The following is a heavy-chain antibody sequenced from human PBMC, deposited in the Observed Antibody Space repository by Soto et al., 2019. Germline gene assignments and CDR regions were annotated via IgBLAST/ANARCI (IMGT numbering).Heavy chain of an antibody. V-gene: IGHV3-48*02. D-gene: IGHD6-19*01. CDR2: ISSSSTI. Sequence: PGGSLRLSCAASGFTFSSYSMNWVRQAPGKGLEWVSYISSSSTIYYADSVKGRFTISRDNAKNPLYLQMNSLRDEDTAVYHCAREYLYSSGPAVDYWGQGTLVTVSS. CDR3: AREYLYSSGPAVDY. CDR1: GFTFSSYS. J-gene: IGHJ4*02.